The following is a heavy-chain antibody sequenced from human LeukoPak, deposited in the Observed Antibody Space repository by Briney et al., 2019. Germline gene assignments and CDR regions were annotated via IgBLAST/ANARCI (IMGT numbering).Heavy chain of an antibody. J-gene: IGHJ4*02. CDR2: IRYDGSNK. V-gene: IGHV3-30*02. CDR3: AKDGRGYSGYDCYYFDY. D-gene: IGHD5-12*01. CDR1: GFTFSSYG. Sequence: GGSLRLSCAASGFTFSSYGMHWVRQAPGKGLEWVAFIRYDGSNKYYADSVKGRFTISRDSSKNTLYLQMNSLRAEDTAVYYCAKDGRGYSGYDCYYFDYWGQGTLVTVSS.